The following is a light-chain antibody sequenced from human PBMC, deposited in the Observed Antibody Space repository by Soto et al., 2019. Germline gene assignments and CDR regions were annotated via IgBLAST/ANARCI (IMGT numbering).Light chain of an antibody. J-gene: IGKJ1*01. CDR1: QSITSNY. CDR3: QQYSSSPQT. CDR2: GAS. V-gene: IGKV3-20*01. Sequence: VLSQSPGTLSLSPGERATLSCRASQSITSNYLAWYQQRPGQAPRLLIYGASSRATGIPDRFSGSGSGTDFSISINRLESEDFAVYFCQQYSSSPQTFGQGTKVEIK.